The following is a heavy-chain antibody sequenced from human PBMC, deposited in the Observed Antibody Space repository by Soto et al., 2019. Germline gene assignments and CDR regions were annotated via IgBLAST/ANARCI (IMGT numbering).Heavy chain of an antibody. CDR1: GGSFSGYY. D-gene: IGHD3-10*01. V-gene: IGHV4-34*01. Sequence: ETLSLTCAVYGGSFSGYYWICIRQAPGKGLEWIGEINHSGSTNYNPSLKSRVTISVDTSKNQFSLKLSSVTAADTAVYYCARGGRPYYGSGSRGYFDYWGQGTLVTVS. J-gene: IGHJ4*02. CDR3: ARGGRPYYGSGSRGYFDY. CDR2: INHSGST.